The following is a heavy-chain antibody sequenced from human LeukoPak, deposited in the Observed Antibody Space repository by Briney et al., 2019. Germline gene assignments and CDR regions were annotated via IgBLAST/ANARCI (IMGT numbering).Heavy chain of an antibody. Sequence: GGSLRLSCAASGFTVSTNYLNWVRQAPGKGLEWVSSISSSSSYIYYADSVKGRFTISRDNAKNSLYLQMNSLRAEDTAVYYCARVRTPRWGFDYWGQGTLVTVSS. CDR3: ARVRTPRWGFDY. V-gene: IGHV3-21*01. D-gene: IGHD1/OR15-1a*01. J-gene: IGHJ4*02. CDR2: ISSSSSYI. CDR1: GFTVSTNY.